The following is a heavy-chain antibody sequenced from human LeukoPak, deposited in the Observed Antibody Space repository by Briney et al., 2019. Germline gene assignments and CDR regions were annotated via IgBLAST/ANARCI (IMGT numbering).Heavy chain of an antibody. J-gene: IGHJ4*02. CDR3: AGGIAAAGTDY. V-gene: IGHV4-59*01. CDR2: IYYSGST. CDR1: GGSISSYY. Sequence: SETLSLTCTVSGGSISSYYWSWIRQPPGKGLEWIGYIYYSGSTNYNPSLKSRVTISVDTSKNQFPLKLSSVTAADTAVYYCAGGIAAAGTDYWGQGTLVTVSS. D-gene: IGHD6-13*01.